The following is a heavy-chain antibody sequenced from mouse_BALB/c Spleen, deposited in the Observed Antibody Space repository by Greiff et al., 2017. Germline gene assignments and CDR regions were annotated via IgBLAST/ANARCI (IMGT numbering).Heavy chain of an antibody. CDR1: GFTFSSFG. D-gene: IGHD4-1*01. V-gene: IGHV5-17*02. Sequence: EVKLMESGGGLVQPGGSRKLSCAASGFTFSSFGMHWVRQAPEKGLEWVAYISSGSSTIYYADTVKGRFTISRDNPKNTLFLQMTSLRSEDTAMYYCARSPWDGFAYWGQGTLVTVSA. CDR3: ARSPWDGFAY. CDR2: ISSGSSTI. J-gene: IGHJ3*01.